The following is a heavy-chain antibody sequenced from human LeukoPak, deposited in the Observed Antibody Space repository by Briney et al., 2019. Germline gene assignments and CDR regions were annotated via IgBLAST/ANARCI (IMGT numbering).Heavy chain of an antibody. D-gene: IGHD3-22*01. J-gene: IGHJ6*02. CDR1: GFTFSSYD. V-gene: IGHV3-23*01. CDR2: ITGSGDST. Sequence: PGGSLRLSCAASGFTFSSYDMSWVRQAPGKGLEWVSVITGSGDSTYYADSVKGRFTISRDNSKNTLYLQMNSLRAEDTAVYYCARASTSSGYYRGYYYYGMDVWGQGTTATVSS. CDR3: ARASTSSGYYRGYYYYGMDV.